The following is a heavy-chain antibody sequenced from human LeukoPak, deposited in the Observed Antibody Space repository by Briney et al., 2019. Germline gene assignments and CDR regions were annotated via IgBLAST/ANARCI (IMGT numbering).Heavy chain of an antibody. J-gene: IGHJ4*02. CDR3: ARESYSSSYLFDY. CDR1: GDSVSSNSAA. V-gene: IGHV6-1*01. Sequence: PSQTLSLTCAISGDSVSSNSAAWNWIRQSPSRGLEWLGRTYHRSKWYSESAVSLKGRITINPDTSKNQFSLKLSSVTAADTAMYYCARESYSSSYLFDYWGQGTLVTVSS. D-gene: IGHD6-6*01. CDR2: TYHRSKWYS.